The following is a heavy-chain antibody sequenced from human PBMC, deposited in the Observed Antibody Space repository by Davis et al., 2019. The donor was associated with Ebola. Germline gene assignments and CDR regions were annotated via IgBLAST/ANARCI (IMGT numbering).Heavy chain of an antibody. CDR3: ARDGKQLAQGDYVPFDY. J-gene: IGHJ4*02. D-gene: IGHD6-6*01. V-gene: IGHV3-73*01. CDR2: IRSKANSYAT. Sequence: GESLKISCAASGFTFSGSAMHWVRQASGKGLEWVGRIRSKANSYATAYAASVKGRFTISRDDSKNTAYLQMNSLKTEDTAVYYCARDGKQLAQGDYVPFDYWGQGTLVTVSS. CDR1: GFTFSGSA.